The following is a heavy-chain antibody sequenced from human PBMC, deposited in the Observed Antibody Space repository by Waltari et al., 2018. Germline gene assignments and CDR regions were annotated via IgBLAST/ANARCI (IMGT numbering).Heavy chain of an antibody. CDR1: GGSFSGYY. Sequence: QVQLQQWGAGLLKPSETLSLTCAVYGGSFSGYYWSCIRQPPGKGLEWIGEINHSGSTNYNPSLKSRVTISVDTSKNQFSLKLSSVTAADTAVYYCARGHSSGWYWYFDLWGRGTLVTVSS. J-gene: IGHJ2*01. V-gene: IGHV4-34*01. D-gene: IGHD6-19*01. CDR2: INHSGST. CDR3: ARGHSSGWYWYFDL.